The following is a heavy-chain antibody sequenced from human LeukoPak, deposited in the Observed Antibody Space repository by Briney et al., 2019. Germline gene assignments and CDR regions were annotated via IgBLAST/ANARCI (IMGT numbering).Heavy chain of an antibody. J-gene: IGHJ3*02. V-gene: IGHV4-30-4*01. CDR1: GGSISSGDYY. D-gene: IGHD3-9*01. CDR2: IYYSGST. Sequence: SQTLSLTCTVSGGSISSGDYYWSWIRQPRGKGLEWIGYIYYSGSTYYNPSLKSRVTISVDTSKNQFSLKLSSVTAADTAVYYCAREGYFDGAFDIWGQGTMVTVSS. CDR3: AREGYFDGAFDI.